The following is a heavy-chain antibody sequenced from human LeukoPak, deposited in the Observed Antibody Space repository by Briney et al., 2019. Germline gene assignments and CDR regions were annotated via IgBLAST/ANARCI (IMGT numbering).Heavy chain of an antibody. Sequence: GASVKVSCKASGYTFTSYGISWVRQAPGQGLEWMGWISAYNGNTNYAQKLQGRVTMTTDTSTSTAYMELRSLRSDDTAVYYCASHCSSTSCYEGAFDIWGQGTMVTVS. CDR3: ASHCSSTSCYEGAFDI. J-gene: IGHJ3*02. CDR1: GYTFTSYG. CDR2: ISAYNGNT. V-gene: IGHV1-18*01. D-gene: IGHD2-2*01.